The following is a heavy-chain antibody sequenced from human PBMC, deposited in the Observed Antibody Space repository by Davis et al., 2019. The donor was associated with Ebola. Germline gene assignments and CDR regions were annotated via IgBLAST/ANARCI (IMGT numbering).Heavy chain of an antibody. J-gene: IGHJ4*02. D-gene: IGHD6-6*01. V-gene: IGHV1-3*01. CDR2: INAGNGNT. CDR3: ASRHLGIAAREVY. CDR1: GYTFTSYA. Sequence: ASVKVSCKASGYTFTSYAMHWVRQAPGQRLEWMGWINAGNGNTKYSQKFQGRVTMTTDTSTSTAYMELSSLRSEDTAVYYCASRHLGIAAREVYWGQGTLVTVSS.